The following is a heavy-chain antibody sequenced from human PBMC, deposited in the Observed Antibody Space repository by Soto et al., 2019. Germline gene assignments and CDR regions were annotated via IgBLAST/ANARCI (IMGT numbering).Heavy chain of an antibody. CDR3: ARDRLDTAMVFDY. Sequence: QVQLVESEGGVVQPGRSLRLSCAASGFTFSSYAMHWVRQAPGKGLEWVAVISYDGSNKYYADSVKGRFTISRDNSKNSLYRQMNILRAEDTAVYYCARDRLDTAMVFDYWGQGTLVTVSS. CDR2: ISYDGSNK. D-gene: IGHD5-18*01. J-gene: IGHJ4*02. CDR1: GFTFSSYA. V-gene: IGHV3-30-3*01.